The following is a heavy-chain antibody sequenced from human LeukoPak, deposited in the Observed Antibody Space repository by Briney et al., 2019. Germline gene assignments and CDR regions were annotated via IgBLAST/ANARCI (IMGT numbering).Heavy chain of an antibody. CDR1: GGSISSYY. Sequence: SETLSLTCTVSGGSISSYYWSWIRQPPGKGQEWIGYIYYSGSTNYNPSLKSRVTISVDTSKNQFSLKLSSVTAADTAVYYCARANYIDAFDIWGQGTMVTVSS. J-gene: IGHJ3*02. CDR3: ARANYIDAFDI. D-gene: IGHD1-7*01. V-gene: IGHV4-59*01. CDR2: IYYSGST.